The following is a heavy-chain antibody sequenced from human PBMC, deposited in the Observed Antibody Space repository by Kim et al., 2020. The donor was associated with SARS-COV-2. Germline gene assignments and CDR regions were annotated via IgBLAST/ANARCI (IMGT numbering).Heavy chain of an antibody. CDR1: GFTFSSYE. J-gene: IGHJ6*02. CDR2: ISSSGSTI. V-gene: IGHV3-48*03. Sequence: GGSLRLSCAASGFTFSSYEMNWVRQAPGKGLEWVSYISSSGSTIYYADSVKGRFTISRDNAKNSLYLQMNSLRAEDTAVYYCARGRRNYDILTGYYMGGYYYYGMDVWGQGTTVTVSS. CDR3: ARGRRNYDILTGYYMGGYYYYGMDV. D-gene: IGHD3-9*01.